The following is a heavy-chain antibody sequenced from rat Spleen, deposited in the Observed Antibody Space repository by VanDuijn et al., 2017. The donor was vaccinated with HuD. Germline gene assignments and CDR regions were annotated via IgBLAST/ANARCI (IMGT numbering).Heavy chain of an antibody. V-gene: IGHV5-29*01. CDR1: GFTFRNYD. CDR2: ISCGDSSGHSST. CDR3: ARHGYNSYFDY. J-gene: IGHJ2*01. D-gene: IGHD1-9*01. Sequence: EVQLVESGGDLVQPGRSLKLSCAASGFTFRNYDMAWVRQAPTMGLEWVATISCGDSSGHSSTYYRDSVKGRFTISRDNAKSTLSLQMDSLRSEDTATYYCARHGYNSYFDYWGQGVMVTVSS.